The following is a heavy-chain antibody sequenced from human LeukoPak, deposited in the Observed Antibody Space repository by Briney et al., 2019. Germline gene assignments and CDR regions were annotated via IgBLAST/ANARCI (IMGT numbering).Heavy chain of an antibody. CDR1: GFTLSTYS. CDR2: ISSSSSYI. Sequence: PGGSLRLSCAASGFTLSTYSMNWVRQAPGKGLEWVSSISSSSSYIYYSDSVKGRFTISRDNARKSLYLQMNSLRVEDTAIYYCATYRQVLLPFESWGQGTLVTVSS. V-gene: IGHV3-21*04. CDR3: ATYRQVLLPFES. D-gene: IGHD2-8*02. J-gene: IGHJ4*02.